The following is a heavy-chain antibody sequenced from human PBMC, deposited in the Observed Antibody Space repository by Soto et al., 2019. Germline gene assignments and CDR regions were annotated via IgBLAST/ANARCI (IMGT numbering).Heavy chain of an antibody. J-gene: IGHJ6*02. CDR1: GGSISSGGYY. Sequence: KSSETLSLTCTVSGGSISSGGYYWSWIRQHPGKGLEWIGYIYYSGSTYYNPSLKSRVTISVDTSKNQFSLKLSSVTAADTAVYYCARDRRAVRGVRDRYYYGMDVWGQGTTVTVSS. CDR2: IYYSGST. D-gene: IGHD3-10*01. CDR3: ARDRRAVRGVRDRYYYGMDV. V-gene: IGHV4-31*03.